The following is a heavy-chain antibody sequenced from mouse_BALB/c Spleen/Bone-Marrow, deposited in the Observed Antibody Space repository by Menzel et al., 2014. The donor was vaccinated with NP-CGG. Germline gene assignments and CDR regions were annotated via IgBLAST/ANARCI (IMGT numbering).Heavy chain of an antibody. V-gene: IGHV1-4*01. CDR1: GYTFTTYT. CDR3: AKRDIYYGYDGNAMDY. J-gene: IGHJ4*01. D-gene: IGHD2-2*01. CDR2: INPSSGYT. Sequence: VQLQQSGAELARPGASVKMSCKASGYTFTTYTMHWVKQRPGQGLEWIGYINPSSGYTNYNQKFKDKATLTADKSSSTAYIQLNTLTSEDSAVYFCAKRDIYYGYDGNAMDYWGQGTSVTVSS.